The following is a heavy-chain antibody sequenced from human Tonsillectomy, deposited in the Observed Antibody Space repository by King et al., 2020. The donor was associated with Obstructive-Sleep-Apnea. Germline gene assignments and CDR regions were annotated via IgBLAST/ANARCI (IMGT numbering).Heavy chain of an antibody. V-gene: IGHV4-59*08. Sequence: VQLQESGPGLVKPSETLSLTCTVSVGSISSYYWSWIRQPPGKGLEWIGYIYYSWSTNYNPSPKSRVTISVDTSKNQFSLKLSSVTAAETAVYYCARGDDFWNYWGQGTLVTVSS. J-gene: IGHJ4*02. CDR1: VGSISSYY. D-gene: IGHD3-3*01. CDR2: IYYSWST. CDR3: ARGDDFWNY.